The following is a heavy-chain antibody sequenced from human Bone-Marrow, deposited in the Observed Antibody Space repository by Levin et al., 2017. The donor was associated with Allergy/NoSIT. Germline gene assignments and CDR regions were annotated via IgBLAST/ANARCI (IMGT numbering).Heavy chain of an antibody. Sequence: GESLKISCTASGFIFSNYAMNWVRQAPGKGLEWVSQISGSGGNTHYADSVKGRFTFSRDNSKNTLYLQMNSLRAEDTAVYYCAGYDTSAYHSPFDYWGQGTLVTVSS. J-gene: IGHJ4*02. D-gene: IGHD3-22*01. V-gene: IGHV3-23*01. CDR2: ISGSGGNT. CDR1: GFIFSNYA. CDR3: AGYDTSAYHSPFDY.